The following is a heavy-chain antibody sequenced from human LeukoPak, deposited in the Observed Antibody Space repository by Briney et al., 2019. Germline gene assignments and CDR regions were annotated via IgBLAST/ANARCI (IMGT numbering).Heavy chain of an antibody. CDR3: APYRRQSDWLLSNV. D-gene: IGHD3-9*01. V-gene: IGHV3-7*05. CDR2: IKHDGSDK. Sequence: PGGSLRLSCAASGFTFSSYRMTWVRQAPGRGLECVANIKHDGSDKYYVDSVKGRFTISRDNAKNSLYLQMNSLRGEETAVYYCAPYRRQSDWLLSNVWGQGTMVTVSS. J-gene: IGHJ3*01. CDR1: GFTFSSYR.